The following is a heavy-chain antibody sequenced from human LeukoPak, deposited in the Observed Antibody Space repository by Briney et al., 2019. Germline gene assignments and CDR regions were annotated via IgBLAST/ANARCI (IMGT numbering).Heavy chain of an antibody. CDR2: ISGSGGST. V-gene: IGHV3-23*01. CDR3: TNWNDPPWFDY. J-gene: IGHJ4*02. CDR1: GFTFSSYA. D-gene: IGHD1-1*01. Sequence: GGSLRLSCAASGFTFSSYAMSWVRQAPGKGLEWVSAISGSGGSTYYADSVKGRFTIFRDNSKNTLYLQMTSLSAEETAVYYSTNWNDPPWFDYWGQGTQVTVSS.